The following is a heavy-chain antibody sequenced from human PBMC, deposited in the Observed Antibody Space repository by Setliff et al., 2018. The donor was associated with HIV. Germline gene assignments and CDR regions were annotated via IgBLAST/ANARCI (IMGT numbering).Heavy chain of an antibody. CDR1: GYTFTNSD. CDR2: IIPILGIA. V-gene: IGHV1-69*10. CDR3: ARQRRYDYDTTAGAFDI. D-gene: IGHD3-22*01. J-gene: IGHJ3*02. Sequence: SVKVSCKASGYTFTNSDINWVRQAPGHGLEWMGGIIPILGIANYAQKFQGRVTITADESTSTAYMEPSSLRSEDTAMYYCARQRRYDYDTTAGAFDIWGQGTMVTVSS.